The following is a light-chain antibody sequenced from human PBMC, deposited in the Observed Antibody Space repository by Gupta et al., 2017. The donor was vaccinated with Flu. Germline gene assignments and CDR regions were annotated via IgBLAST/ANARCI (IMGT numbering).Light chain of an antibody. Sequence: TQSPATLSVSPGERATLSCKVSQSIGDHLAWYQHKPGQAPRLLIYSASTRATGVPARFSASGSGTEFTLTISSLQSEDFAIYYCQQDDKRHQYTFGQGTKLEIK. CDR2: SAS. V-gene: IGKV3-15*01. J-gene: IGKJ2*01. CDR3: QQDDKRHQYT. CDR1: QSIGDH.